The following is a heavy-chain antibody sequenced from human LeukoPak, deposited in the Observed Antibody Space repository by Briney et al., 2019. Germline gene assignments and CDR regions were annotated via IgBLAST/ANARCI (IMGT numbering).Heavy chain of an antibody. V-gene: IGHV3-30*18. CDR3: AKESSSWYNSVYFDY. Sequence: GGSLRLSCAASGFTFSSYGTHWVRQDPGKGLEWVAVILYDGSNKYYADSVKGRFTISRDNSENTLYLQMNSLRAEDTAVYYCAKESSSWYNSVYFDYWGQGTLVTVSS. CDR1: GFTFSSYG. D-gene: IGHD6-13*01. J-gene: IGHJ4*02. CDR2: ILYDGSNK.